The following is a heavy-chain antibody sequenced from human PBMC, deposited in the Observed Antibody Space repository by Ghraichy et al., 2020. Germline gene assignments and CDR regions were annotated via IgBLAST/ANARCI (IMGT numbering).Heavy chain of an antibody. CDR1: GGSFSGYY. Sequence: SETLSLTCAVYGGSFSGYYWSWIRQPPGKGLEWIGEINHSGSTNYNPSLKSRVTISVDTSKNQFSLKLSSVTAADTAVYYCARGRRNTIFGVVIISNGFDPWGQGTLVTVSS. V-gene: IGHV4-34*01. CDR3: ARGRRNTIFGVVIISNGFDP. D-gene: IGHD3-3*01. CDR2: INHSGST. J-gene: IGHJ5*02.